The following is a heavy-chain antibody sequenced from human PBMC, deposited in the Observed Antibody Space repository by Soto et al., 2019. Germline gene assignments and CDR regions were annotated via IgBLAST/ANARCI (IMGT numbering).Heavy chain of an antibody. V-gene: IGHV4-39*01. CDR3: ASQLESTTYFDY. CDR1: GGSISNSDYF. J-gene: IGHJ4*02. D-gene: IGHD1-1*01. Sequence: PSETLSLTCTVSGGSISNSDYFWAWMRQPPGKGLEWVGTISHTGSPCYNPSLKSRVTMSVDTSKNQFSLRLPSVTAADTAVFYCASQLESTTYFDYWGRGTLVTVSS. CDR2: ISHTGSP.